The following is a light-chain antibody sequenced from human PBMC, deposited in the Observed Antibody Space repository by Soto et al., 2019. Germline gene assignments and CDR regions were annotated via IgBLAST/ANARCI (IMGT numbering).Light chain of an antibody. CDR2: DAS. CDR3: QQRSNWPLT. J-gene: IGKJ5*01. Sequence: EIVLTQSPATLSLSLGERATPSCRASQSVSSYLAWYQQKPGQAPRLLIYDASNRATGIPARFSGSGSGTDFTLTISSLEPEDFAVYYCQQRSNWPLTFGGGTRLEIK. CDR1: QSVSSY. V-gene: IGKV3-11*01.